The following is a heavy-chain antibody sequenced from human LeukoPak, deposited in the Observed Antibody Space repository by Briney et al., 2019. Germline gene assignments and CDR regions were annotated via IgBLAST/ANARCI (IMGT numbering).Heavy chain of an antibody. J-gene: IGHJ6*03. CDR1: GGSISSYY. D-gene: IGHD3-22*01. Sequence: PSETLSLTCTVSGGSISSYYWSWIRQPPGKGLEWIGYIYYSGSTNYNPSLKSRVTISVDTSKNQFSLKLSSVTAADTAVYYCARSGDSSGYYNYYYYYYMDVWGKGTTVTVSS. V-gene: IGHV4-59*01. CDR3: ARSGDSSGYYNYYYYYYMDV. CDR2: IYYSGST.